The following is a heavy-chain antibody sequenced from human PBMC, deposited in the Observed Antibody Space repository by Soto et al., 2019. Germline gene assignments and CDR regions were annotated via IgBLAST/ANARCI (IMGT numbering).Heavy chain of an antibody. V-gene: IGHV3-23*01. D-gene: IGHD6-19*01. CDR2: ISPAGDKT. J-gene: IGHJ4*02. Sequence: EVHLLESGGGVVQPGGTLKISCAASGFGFSDYPMSWVRQAPGQGLEWVSGISPAGDKTYYADSVKGRFTISRDNSTTTLSLQMNSLRAEDTGVYYCAKLQWLEFGGDYWGQGTLVTVSS. CDR1: GFGFSDYP. CDR3: AKLQWLEFGGDY.